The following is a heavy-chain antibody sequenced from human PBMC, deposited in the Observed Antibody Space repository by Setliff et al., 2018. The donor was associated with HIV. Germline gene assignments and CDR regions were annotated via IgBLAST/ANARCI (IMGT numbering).Heavy chain of an antibody. CDR2: IYYTGFA. J-gene: IGHJ4*02. V-gene: IGHV4-39*02. CDR1: GDSMSSGSYF. D-gene: IGHD1-1*01. Sequence: SETLSLTCSVSGDSMSSGSYFWGWIRQTPGKGLEWIGNIYYTGFAYYNPSLKSRVTISLDTSKTHFYLNLTSVTDADTAVYFCAREGRGDPAVATTRIDYWGQGKQVTVSS. CDR3: AREGRGDPAVATTRIDY.